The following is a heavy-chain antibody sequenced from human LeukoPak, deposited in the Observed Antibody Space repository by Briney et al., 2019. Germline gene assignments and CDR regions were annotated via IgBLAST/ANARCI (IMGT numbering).Heavy chain of an antibody. Sequence: GGSLRLSCAASGSTFSRYAMSWVRQAPGKGLEWVSSISGSGGSTYYADSVKGRFTISRDNSKNTLYLQMNSLRAEDTAVYYCAKDPFGGVSITFDYWGQGSLVTVSS. D-gene: IGHD3-16*01. CDR2: ISGSGGST. CDR3: AKDPFGGVSITFDY. CDR1: GSTFSRYA. J-gene: IGHJ4*02. V-gene: IGHV3-23*01.